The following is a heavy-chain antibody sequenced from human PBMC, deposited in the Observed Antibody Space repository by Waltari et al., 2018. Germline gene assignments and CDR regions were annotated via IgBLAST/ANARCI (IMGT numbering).Heavy chain of an antibody. J-gene: IGHJ4*02. CDR3: ARSKEDDIVIVPPGLDS. V-gene: IGHV7-4-1*02. CDR2: IDVVTGNP. Sequence: QVQLAQSESGLKKPGAAVNVSCKASGYTFRNYAINWVRQAPGQGLEWIGWIDVVTGNPTYAPGFSGRFVFSLDTSVNTAYLQINSLTTEDTAIYYCARSKEDDIVIVPPGLDSWGQGTLVTVSS. CDR1: GYTFRNYA. D-gene: IGHD2-2*01.